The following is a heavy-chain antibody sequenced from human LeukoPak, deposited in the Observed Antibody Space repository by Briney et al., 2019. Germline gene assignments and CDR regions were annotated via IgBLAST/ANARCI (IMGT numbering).Heavy chain of an antibody. J-gene: IGHJ4*02. V-gene: IGHV3-33*06. CDR1: GFTFSSYG. CDR3: AKAASSDWYLDYFDY. Sequence: GGSLRLSCAASGFTFSSYGMHWVRQAPGKGLEWVAVIWYDGSNKYYADSVKGRFTISRDNSKNTLYLQMNSLRAEDTAIYFCAKAASSDWYLDYFDYWGQGTLVTVSS. D-gene: IGHD6-19*01. CDR2: IWYDGSNK.